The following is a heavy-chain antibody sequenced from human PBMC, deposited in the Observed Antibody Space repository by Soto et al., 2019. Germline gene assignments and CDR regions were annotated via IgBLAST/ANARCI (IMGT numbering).Heavy chain of an antibody. CDR1: GYTFTSYG. Sequence: QVQLVQSGAEVKKPGASVKVSCKASGYTFTSYGISWVRQAPGQGLEWMGWISAYNGNKNYAQKLQGRVTMTTDTSTSTAYMELRSLRSDDTAVYYCARDLLYYDFWSGLGYWGQGTLVTVSS. CDR3: ARDLLYYDFWSGLGY. D-gene: IGHD3-3*01. CDR2: ISAYNGNK. J-gene: IGHJ4*02. V-gene: IGHV1-18*01.